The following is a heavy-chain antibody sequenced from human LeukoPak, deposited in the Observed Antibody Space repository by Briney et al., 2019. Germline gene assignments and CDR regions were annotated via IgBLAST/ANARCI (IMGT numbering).Heavy chain of an antibody. J-gene: IGHJ4*02. CDR2: IYHSGST. D-gene: IGHD6-19*01. V-gene: IGHV4-30-2*01. CDR1: GGSISSGGYY. CDR3: ARAWSPYSSGWYHGSYYFDY. Sequence: SQTLSLTCTVSGGSISSGGYYWSWIRRPPGKGLEWIGYIYHSGSTYYNPSLKSRVTISVDTSKNQFSLKLSSVTAADTAVYYCARAWSPYSSGWYHGSYYFDYWGQGTLVTVSS.